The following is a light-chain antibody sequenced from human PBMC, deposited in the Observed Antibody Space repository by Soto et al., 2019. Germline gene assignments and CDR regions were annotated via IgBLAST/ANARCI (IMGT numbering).Light chain of an antibody. V-gene: IGLV7-46*01. CDR2: DTN. CDR1: TGAVTSGHY. Sequence: QAVVTQEPSLTVSPGGTVTLTCGSSTGAVTSGHYPYWFQQKPGQAPRTLIYDTNNKYSWTPARFSGSLLGGKVALTLSGAQPEDEAEYYCLLSYSGARVFGGGTQLTVL. CDR3: LLSYSGARV. J-gene: IGLJ3*02.